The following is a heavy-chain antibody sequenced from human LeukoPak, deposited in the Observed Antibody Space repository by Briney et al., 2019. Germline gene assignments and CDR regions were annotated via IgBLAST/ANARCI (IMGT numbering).Heavy chain of an antibody. D-gene: IGHD3-16*02. CDR1: GFNFSGSA. CDR3: TRLAYDYVWGSYRHFDY. V-gene: IGHV3-73*01. CDR2: IRSKANSYAT. Sequence: GGSLKLSWAASGFNFSGSAMHWVRQASGKGLEWVGRIRSKANSYATAYAASVKGRFTISRDDSKNTAYLQMNSLKTEDTAVYYCTRLAYDYVWGSYRHFDYWGQGTLVTVSS. J-gene: IGHJ4*02.